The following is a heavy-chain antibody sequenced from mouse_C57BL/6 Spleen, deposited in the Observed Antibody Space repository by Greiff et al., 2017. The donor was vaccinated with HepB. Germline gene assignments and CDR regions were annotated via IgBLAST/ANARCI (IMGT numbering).Heavy chain of an antibody. D-gene: IGHD1-1*01. Sequence: QVQLQQPGTELVKPGASVKLSCKASGYTFTSYWMHWVKQRPGQGLEWIGNINPSNGGINYNEKFKSKATLTVDKSSSTAYMQLSSLTSEDSAVYYGARTYYGSSYERSDAMDYWGQGTSVTVSS. J-gene: IGHJ4*01. CDR2: INPSNGGI. CDR3: ARTYYGSSYERSDAMDY. V-gene: IGHV1-53*01. CDR1: GYTFTSYW.